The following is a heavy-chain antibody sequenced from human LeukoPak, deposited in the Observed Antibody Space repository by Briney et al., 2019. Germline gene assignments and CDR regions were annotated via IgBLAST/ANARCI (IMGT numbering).Heavy chain of an antibody. D-gene: IGHD3-3*01. J-gene: IGHJ4*02. CDR2: ISYDGSNK. Sequence: SGGSLRLSCAASGFTFSSYGMHWVRQAPGKGLEWVAVISYDGSNKYYADSVKGRFTISRDNSKNTLYLQMNSLRAEDTAVYYCATEEEWSYFDYWGQGTLVTVSS. V-gene: IGHV3-30*03. CDR3: ATEEEWSYFDY. CDR1: GFTFSSYG.